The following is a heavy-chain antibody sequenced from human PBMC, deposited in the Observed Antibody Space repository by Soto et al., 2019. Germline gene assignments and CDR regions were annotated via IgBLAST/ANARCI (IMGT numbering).Heavy chain of an antibody. CDR1: GGSFSGYY. CDR3: ARVDKHRWEPPLYGMDV. J-gene: IGHJ6*02. CDR2: INHSGST. Sequence: SETLSLTCAVYGGSFSGYYWSWIRQPPGKGLEWIGEINHSGSTNYNPSLKSRVTISVDTSKNQFSLKLSSVTAADTAVYYCARVDKHRWEPPLYGMDVWGQGTTVTVSS. V-gene: IGHV4-34*01. D-gene: IGHD1-26*01.